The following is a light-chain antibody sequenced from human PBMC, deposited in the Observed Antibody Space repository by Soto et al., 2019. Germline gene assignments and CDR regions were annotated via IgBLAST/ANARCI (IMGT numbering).Light chain of an antibody. Sequence: AIQMTQSPSSLSAFVGDRVTITCRASQGIRNDLVLYQQRPGKAPKILFYSASSLQSGAPSRFSGRGSDTDFTLTINSLQPEDFATYDCLQDYSYPYTFGQGTKLEIK. CDR1: QGIRND. V-gene: IGKV1-6*01. J-gene: IGKJ2*01. CDR3: LQDYSYPYT. CDR2: SAS.